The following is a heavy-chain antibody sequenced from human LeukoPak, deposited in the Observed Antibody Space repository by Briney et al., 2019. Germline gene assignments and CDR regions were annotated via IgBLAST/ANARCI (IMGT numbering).Heavy chain of an antibody. D-gene: IGHD2-2*01. Sequence: GRSLRLSCAASGFTFSSYWMSWVRQAPGKGLEWVANIKQDGSEKYYVDSVKGRFTISRDNAKNSLYLQMNSLRAEDTAVYYCARDRRYCSSTSCYRGLPDYWGQGTLVTVSS. V-gene: IGHV3-7*01. CDR2: IKQDGSEK. CDR3: ARDRRYCSSTSCYRGLPDY. J-gene: IGHJ4*02. CDR1: GFTFSSYW.